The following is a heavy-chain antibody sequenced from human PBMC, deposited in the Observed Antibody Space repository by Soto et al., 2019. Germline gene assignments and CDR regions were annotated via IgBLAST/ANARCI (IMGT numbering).Heavy chain of an antibody. D-gene: IGHD3-22*01. CDR2: INPNSGGT. CDR3: ARQTMIGGDAFDI. J-gene: IGHJ3*02. CDR1: GYTFTGYY. Sequence: GASVKVSSKASGYTFTGYYMHWVRQAPGQGLEWMGWINPNSGGTDYAQKFQGWVTMTRDTSISTAYMELSRLRSDDTAVYYCARQTMIGGDAFDIWGQGTMVTVSS. V-gene: IGHV1-2*04.